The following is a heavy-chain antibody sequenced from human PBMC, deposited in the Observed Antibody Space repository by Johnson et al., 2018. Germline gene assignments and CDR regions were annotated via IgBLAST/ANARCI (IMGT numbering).Heavy chain of an antibody. V-gene: IGHV3-15*05. CDR2: IKSKTDGGTT. D-gene: IGHD1-26*01. CDR3: AKDKDSGTNWHYYGMDV. CDR1: GFTFSNAW. Sequence: VQLVQSGGGLVKPGGSLRLSCAASGFTFSNAWMSWVRQAPGKGLEWVGRIKSKTDGGTTDYAAPVKGRFTISRDNAKNSLYLQMNSLRVEDTALYYGAKDKDSGTNWHYYGMDVLGQGPTVTVSS. J-gene: IGHJ6*02.